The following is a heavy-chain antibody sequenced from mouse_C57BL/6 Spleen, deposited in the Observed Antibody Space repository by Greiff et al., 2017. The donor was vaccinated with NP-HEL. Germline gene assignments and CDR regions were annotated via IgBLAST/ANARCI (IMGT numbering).Heavy chain of an antibody. CDR1: GYTFTSYW. CDR3: ATGSSLDY. J-gene: IGHJ2*01. V-gene: IGHV1-50*01. CDR2: IDPSDSYT. Sequence: VQLQESGAELVKPGASVKLSCKASGYTFTSYWMQWVKQRPGQGLEWIGEIDPSDSYTNYNQKFKGKATLTVDTSSSTAYMQLSSLTSEDSAVYYCATGSSLDYWGQGTTLTVSS. D-gene: IGHD1-1*01.